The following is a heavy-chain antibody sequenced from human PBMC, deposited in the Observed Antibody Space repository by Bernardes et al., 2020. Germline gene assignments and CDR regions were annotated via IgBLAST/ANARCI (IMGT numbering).Heavy chain of an antibody. J-gene: IGHJ4*02. D-gene: IGHD3-22*01. V-gene: IGHV3-21*01. CDR1: GFTFSDYT. Sequence: GSLRLSCAASGFTFSDYTMNWVRQAPGKGLEWVSSISSRSDHIYYAESMKGRFTISRDNAKNSLYLQIHSLRAEDTALYFCARDKRGYYYDSSGFIQGDYWGRGTLVTVSS. CDR3: ARDKRGYYYDSSGFIQGDY. CDR2: ISSRSDHI.